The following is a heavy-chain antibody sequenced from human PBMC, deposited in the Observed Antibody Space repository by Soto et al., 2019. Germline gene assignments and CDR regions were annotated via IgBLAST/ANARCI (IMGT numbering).Heavy chain of an antibody. CDR3: AKDEGVGGTLGLFDY. J-gene: IGHJ4*02. Sequence: QVQLVESGGGAVQPGESLRLSCVASGFDFTYYAMHWVRQAPGKGLESVAVMSSDGSKIHHTDSVKGRFTITRDNSKNTMYLKMKRLRKEDTAVYFCAKDEGVGGTLGLFDYWGQGTLVSVSS. V-gene: IGHV3-30*18. CDR1: GFDFTYYA. CDR2: MSSDGSKI. D-gene: IGHD1-26*01.